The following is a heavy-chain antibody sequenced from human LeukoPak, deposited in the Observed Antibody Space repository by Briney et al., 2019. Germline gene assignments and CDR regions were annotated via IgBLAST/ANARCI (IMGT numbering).Heavy chain of an antibody. V-gene: IGHV4-39*07. D-gene: IGHD6-19*01. CDR3: ARRIAVAGTHSY. CDR1: GGSISSSSYY. Sequence: SETLSLTCTVSGGSISSSSYYWGWIRQPPGKGLEWIGSIYYSGSTNYNPSLKSRVTISVDTSKNQFSLKLSSVTAADTAVYYCARRIAVAGTHSYWGQGTLVTVSS. CDR2: IYYSGST. J-gene: IGHJ4*02.